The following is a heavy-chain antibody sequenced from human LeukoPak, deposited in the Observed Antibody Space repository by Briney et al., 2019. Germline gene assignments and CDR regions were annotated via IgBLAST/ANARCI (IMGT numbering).Heavy chain of an antibody. CDR2: IKTDGSST. V-gene: IGHV3-74*01. D-gene: IGHD3-10*01. CDR3: ARSHYYGSGSNVDS. CDR1: GFTLGSYW. Sequence: GGSLRLSCAASGFTLGSYWMHWVRQAPGKGLVWVSRIKTDGSSTNYADSVKGRFTISRDNVKNTVYLQMDSLRAEDTAVYYCARSHYYGSGSNVDSWGQGTLVTVSS. J-gene: IGHJ4*02.